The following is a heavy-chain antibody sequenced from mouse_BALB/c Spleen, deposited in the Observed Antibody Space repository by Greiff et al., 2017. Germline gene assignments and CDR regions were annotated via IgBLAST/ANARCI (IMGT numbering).Heavy chain of an antibody. CDR1: GFTFSSYA. D-gene: IGHD1-1*01. CDR2: ISSGGSYT. Sequence: EVHLVESGGGLVKPGGSLKLSCAASGFTFSSYAMSWVRQSPEKRLEWVAEISSGGSYTYYPDTVTGRFTISRDNPKNTLFLQMTSLRSEDTAMYYCASEYYGSSYWYFDVWGAGTTVTVSS. V-gene: IGHV5-9-4*01. J-gene: IGHJ1*01. CDR3: ASEYYGSSYWYFDV.